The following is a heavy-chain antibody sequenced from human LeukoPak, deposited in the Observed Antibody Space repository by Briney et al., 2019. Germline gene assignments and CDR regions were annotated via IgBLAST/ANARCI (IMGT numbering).Heavy chain of an antibody. V-gene: IGHV3-11*06. CDR2: ISSRSSDT. Sequence: GGSLRLSCAASGFTFSDYYMSWIRQAPGKGLEWVSYISSRSSDTNYADSLKGRFTISRDNAKISLYLQMNSLRAEDTAVYYCTRVGSSGSVDYWGQGTLVTVSS. CDR3: TRVGSSGSVDY. J-gene: IGHJ4*02. CDR1: GFTFSDYY. D-gene: IGHD6-6*01.